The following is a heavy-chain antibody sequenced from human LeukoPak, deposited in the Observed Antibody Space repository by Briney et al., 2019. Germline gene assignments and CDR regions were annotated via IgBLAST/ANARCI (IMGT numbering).Heavy chain of an antibody. CDR3: AREGLEYQYYYYYMDV. CDR1: GFTFSSYW. V-gene: IGHV3-7*01. J-gene: IGHJ6*03. Sequence: GGSLRLSCAASGFTFSSYWMSWVRPAPGKGLEGVANIKQDGSEKYYVDSVKGRFTISRDNAKNSLYLQMNSLRAEDTAVYYCAREGLEYQYYYYYMDVWGKGTTVTVSS. D-gene: IGHD2-2*01. CDR2: IKQDGSEK.